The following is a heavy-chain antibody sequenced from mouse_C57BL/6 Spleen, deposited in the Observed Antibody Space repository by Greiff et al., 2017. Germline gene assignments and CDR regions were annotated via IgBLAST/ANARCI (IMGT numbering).Heavy chain of an antibody. CDR3: ASCCITTVVSGAMDY. CDR2: IYPGDGDT. J-gene: IGHJ4*01. V-gene: IGHV1-82*01. CDR1: GYAFSSSW. D-gene: IGHD1-1*01. Sequence: QVQLKESGPELVKPGASVKISCKASGYAFSSSWMNWVKQRPGKGLEWIGRIYPGDGDTNYNGKFKGKATLTADKSSSTAYMQLSSLTSEDSAVYFCASCCITTVVSGAMDYWGQGTSVTVSS.